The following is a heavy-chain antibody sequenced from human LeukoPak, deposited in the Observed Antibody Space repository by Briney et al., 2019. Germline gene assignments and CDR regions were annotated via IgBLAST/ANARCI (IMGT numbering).Heavy chain of an antibody. V-gene: IGHV3-74*01. D-gene: IGHD3-10*01. CDR2: INEDGRVT. J-gene: IGHJ5*01. CDR1: RFNVNNYW. CDR3: VKDFGGELDS. Sequence: GGSLRLSCAASRFNVNNYWMHWVRQAPGKGLVWVSRINEDGRVTSYATSVRGRFTIFGDSVENTLHLQMNSLRAEDTAVYYCVKDFGGELDSWGQGTLVTVSS.